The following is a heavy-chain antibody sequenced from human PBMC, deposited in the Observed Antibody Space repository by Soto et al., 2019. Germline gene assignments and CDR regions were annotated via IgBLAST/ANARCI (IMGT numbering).Heavy chain of an antibody. CDR2: VIPILDTA. Sequence: QVQLVQSGAEVKKPGSSVEVSCTASGGSLRNSVISWVRQAPAQRLEWMGGVIPILDTANYAQKFQGRVTMTADEATSTAYMDLSSLSPDDTAVYYCARLGHPGHWGPGTLVIVSS. V-gene: IGHV1-69*01. CDR1: GGSLRNSV. J-gene: IGHJ4*02. CDR3: ARLGHPGH.